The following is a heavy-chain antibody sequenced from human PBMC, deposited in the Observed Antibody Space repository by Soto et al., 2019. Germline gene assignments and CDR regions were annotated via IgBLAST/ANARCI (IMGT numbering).Heavy chain of an antibody. D-gene: IGHD6-13*01. Sequence: PGGSLRLSCAASGFTVSSNYMSWVRQAPGKGLEWVSVIYSGGSTYYADPVKGRFTISRDNSKNTLYLQMNSLRAEDTAVYYCARSIAAAAYYYYYGMDVWGQGTTVTVSS. J-gene: IGHJ6*02. CDR3: ARSIAAAAYYYYYGMDV. V-gene: IGHV3-53*01. CDR1: GFTVSSNY. CDR2: IYSGGST.